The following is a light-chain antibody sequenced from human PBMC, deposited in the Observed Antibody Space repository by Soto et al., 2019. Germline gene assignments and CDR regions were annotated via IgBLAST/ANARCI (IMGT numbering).Light chain of an antibody. J-gene: IGKJ3*01. V-gene: IGKV3-20*01. CDR2: GAS. Sequence: EIVLTQSPGILSLSPGERATLSCRASQRVSSSYLAWYQQKPGQAPRLLMYGASSRATGTPDRFSGSGSGTDFTLTISRLEPEDLAVYYCQQYDNWGTLGPGNKVDIK. CDR1: QRVSSSY. CDR3: QQYDNWGT.